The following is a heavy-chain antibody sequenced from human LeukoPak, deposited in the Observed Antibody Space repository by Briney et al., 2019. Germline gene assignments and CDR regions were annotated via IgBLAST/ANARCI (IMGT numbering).Heavy chain of an antibody. Sequence: SETLSLTCTVSGGSISTYYWSWIRQPPGKGLEWIGYIYHSGSTNYNPSLKSRITISVDTSQNQFSLKLSSVTAADTAVYYCARDGYSGSDALWGQGTLVTVSS. V-gene: IGHV4-59*01. CDR3: ARDGYSGSDAL. CDR1: GGSISTYY. CDR2: IYHSGST. D-gene: IGHD5-12*01. J-gene: IGHJ4*02.